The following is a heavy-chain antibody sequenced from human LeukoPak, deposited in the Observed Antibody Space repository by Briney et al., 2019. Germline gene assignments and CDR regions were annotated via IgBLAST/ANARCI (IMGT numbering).Heavy chain of an antibody. V-gene: IGHV1-2*02. CDR1: GNTFTDYF. Sequence: ASVKVSCKASGNTFTDYFIHWVRQAPGQGLEWMEWVNPNSGGTNYAQKFQGRVTMTRDTSISTTYMELSRLRSDDTAMYYCASLDAFDMWGQGTMVTVSS. CDR2: VNPNSGGT. CDR3: ASLDAFDM. J-gene: IGHJ3*02.